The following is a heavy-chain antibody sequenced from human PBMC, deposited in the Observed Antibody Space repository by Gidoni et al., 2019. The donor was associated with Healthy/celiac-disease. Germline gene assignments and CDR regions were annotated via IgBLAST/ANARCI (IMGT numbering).Heavy chain of an antibody. CDR1: GGSISSSSYY. CDR3: ARGVPYYDILTGYYPSNWFDP. J-gene: IGHJ5*02. D-gene: IGHD3-9*01. Sequence: QLQLQESGPGLVKPSETLSLTCTVSGGSISSSSYYWGWIRQPPGKGLEWIGSIYYSGSTYYNPSLKSRVTISVDTSKNQFSLKLSSVTAADTAVYYCARGVPYYDILTGYYPSNWFDPWGQGTLVTVSS. V-gene: IGHV4-39*07. CDR2: IYYSGST.